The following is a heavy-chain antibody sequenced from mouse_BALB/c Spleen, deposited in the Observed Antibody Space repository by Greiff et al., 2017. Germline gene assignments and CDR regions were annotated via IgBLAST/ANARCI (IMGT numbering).Heavy chain of an antibody. J-gene: IGHJ3*01. CDR1: GYSITSGYY. Sequence: EVQRVESGPGLVKPSQSLSLTCSVTGYSITSGYYWNWIRQFPGNKLEWMGYISYDGSNNYNPSLKNRISITRDTSKNQFFLKLNSVTTEDTATYYCARDFPYGYDDGFAYWGQGTLVTVSA. CDR2: ISYDGSN. V-gene: IGHV3-6*02. CDR3: ARDFPYGYDDGFAY. D-gene: IGHD2-2*01.